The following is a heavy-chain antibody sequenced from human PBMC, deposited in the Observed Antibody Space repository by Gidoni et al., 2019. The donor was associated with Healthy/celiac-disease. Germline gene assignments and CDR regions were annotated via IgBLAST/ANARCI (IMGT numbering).Heavy chain of an antibody. CDR1: GFTFLSFE. CDR2: ISSSGSTI. J-gene: IGHJ6*02. D-gene: IGHD3-9*01. V-gene: IGHV3-48*03. Sequence: EVQLVESGGGLVQPGGSLRPSCAASGFTFLSFEMNWVRQAPGKGLEWVSDISSSGSTIYYADSVKGRFTISRDNAKNSLYLQMNSLRAEDTAVYYCARERGSPGFYYYYGMDVWGQGTTVTVSS. CDR3: ARERGSPGFYYYYGMDV.